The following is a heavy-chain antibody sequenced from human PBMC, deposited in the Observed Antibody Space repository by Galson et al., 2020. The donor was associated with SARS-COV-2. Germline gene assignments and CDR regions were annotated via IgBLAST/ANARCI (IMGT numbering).Heavy chain of an antibody. Sequence: SETLSLTCTVSGGSISSSYWSWIRQPPGKGLEWIGYIYYSGTTNYNPSLKGRVTISVDTSKKQFSLKLNSVTAADTAVYYCARRNVLILPSGCFYGMDVWGQGTTVTVSS. CDR2: IYYSGTT. V-gene: IGHV4-59*08. CDR3: ARRNVLILPSGCFYGMDV. D-gene: IGHD2-8*02. CDR1: GGSISSSY. J-gene: IGHJ6*02.